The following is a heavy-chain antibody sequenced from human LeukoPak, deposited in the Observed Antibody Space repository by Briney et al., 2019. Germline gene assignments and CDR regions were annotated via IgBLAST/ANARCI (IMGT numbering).Heavy chain of an antibody. CDR2: INHSGST. J-gene: IGHJ6*03. Sequence: SETLSLTCAVYGESFSGYYWTWIRQPPGKGLEWIGEINHSGSTNYNPSLKSRVTISVDTSKNQFSLKLSSVTAADTAVYYCARGSRGQWLVRPMRNYYYMDVWGKETTVTVSS. V-gene: IGHV4-34*01. CDR1: GESFSGYY. D-gene: IGHD6-19*01. CDR3: ARGSRGQWLVRPMRNYYYMDV.